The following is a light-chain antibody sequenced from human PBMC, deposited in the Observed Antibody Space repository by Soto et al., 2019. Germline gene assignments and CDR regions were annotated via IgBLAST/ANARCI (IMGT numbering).Light chain of an antibody. CDR1: SSNIGNNA. J-gene: IGLJ2*01. Sequence: QSVLTQPPSVSEAPRQRVTISCSGSSSNIGNNAVNWFQQLPGKAPKLLIYYDDLLPSGVSDRFSGSKSGTSASLAIRGLQSDDEADYYCATWDDSLNGPVFGGGTKLPVL. CDR3: ATWDDSLNGPV. V-gene: IGLV1-36*01. CDR2: YDD.